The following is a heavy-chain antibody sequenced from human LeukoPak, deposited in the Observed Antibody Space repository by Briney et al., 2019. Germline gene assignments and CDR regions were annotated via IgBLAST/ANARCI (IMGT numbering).Heavy chain of an antibody. CDR3: ARDPILVRGYFDY. J-gene: IGHJ4*02. D-gene: IGHD3-10*01. Sequence: GGSLRLSCAASGFTFSNYAMHWVRQAPGKGLEWVTVISFDGTNKYYKDSVKGRFTISRDNSKNTLYLQMNGLRAEDTAVYYCARDPILVRGYFDYWGQGTLVAVSS. CDR1: GFTFSNYA. CDR2: ISFDGTNK. V-gene: IGHV3-30-3*01.